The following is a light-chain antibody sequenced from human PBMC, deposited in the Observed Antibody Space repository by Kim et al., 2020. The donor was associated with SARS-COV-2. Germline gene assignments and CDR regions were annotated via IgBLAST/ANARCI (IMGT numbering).Light chain of an antibody. CDR1: QSISSW. CDR3: QQYYTYSVT. CDR2: DAS. V-gene: IGKV1-5*01. J-gene: IGKJ1*01. Sequence: DIQMTQSPSTLSASVGDRVTITCRARQSISSWLAWYQQKPGKAPKLLIYDASSLESGVPSRFSGSGSGTEFTLTISSLQPDDFATYYCQQYYTYSVTFGQGTKVDIK.